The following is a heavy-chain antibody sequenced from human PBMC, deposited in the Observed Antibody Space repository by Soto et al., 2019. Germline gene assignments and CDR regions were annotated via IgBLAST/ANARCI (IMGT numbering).Heavy chain of an antibody. CDR1: GFTFRSYA. D-gene: IGHD3-10*01. CDR3: ARGDSFTWFLPQYA. CDR2: ISGGGSDT. V-gene: IGHV3-23*01. Sequence: EVHLLESGGGLVQPGGSLRLSCSASGFTFRSYAMSWVRQAPGKGLEWVSGISGGGSDTYYSDSVRGRFTISRDNSKNTLYLQMSSLRDEVSVVYSCARGDSFTWFLPQYAWAQGPLVTVSS. J-gene: IGHJ5*02.